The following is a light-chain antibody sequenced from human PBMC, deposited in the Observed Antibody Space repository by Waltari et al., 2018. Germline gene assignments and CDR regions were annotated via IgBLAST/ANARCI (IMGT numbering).Light chain of an antibody. CDR3: QQSYITTYT. CDR2: VAS. J-gene: IGKJ2*01. Sequence: IQMTQSPSSLSASVGDRVTITCRASQSISSSLNWYQQIPGKAPKLLTYVASNLQSGVPSRFSGSGSVTDFSLTISSLQPEDFATYYCQQSYITTYTFGQGTKLEIK. CDR1: QSISSS. V-gene: IGKV1-39*01.